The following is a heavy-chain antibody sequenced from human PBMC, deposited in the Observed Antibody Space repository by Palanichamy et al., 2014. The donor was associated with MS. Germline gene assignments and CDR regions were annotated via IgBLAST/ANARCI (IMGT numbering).Heavy chain of an antibody. J-gene: IGHJ5*02. CDR3: ARGRRLRALWFDP. Sequence: VQLQQWGGRTVEAFGDPVPHLRCLCGSVQWLLLELDPPAPRKGLEWIGEINHSGSTNYNPSLKSRLTISVDTPKNQFSLKLSSVTAADTAVYYCARGRRLRALWFDPWGQGTLVTVSS. V-gene: IGHV4-34*01. CDR1: GSVQWLL. D-gene: IGHD3-16*01. CDR2: INHSGST.